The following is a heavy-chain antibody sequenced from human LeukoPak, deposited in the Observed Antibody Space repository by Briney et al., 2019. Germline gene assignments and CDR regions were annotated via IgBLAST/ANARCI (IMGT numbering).Heavy chain of an antibody. J-gene: IGHJ4*02. Sequence: KPSETLSLTCTVSGGSISSSSYYWGWIRQPPGKGLEWIGSIYYSGSTYYNPSLKSRVTISVDTSKNQFSLKLSSVTAADTAVYYCARHYKVAQRLGSFDYWGQGTLVTVSS. CDR1: GGSISSSSYY. CDR3: ARHYKVAQRLGSFDY. V-gene: IGHV4-39*01. D-gene: IGHD5-12*01. CDR2: IYYSGST.